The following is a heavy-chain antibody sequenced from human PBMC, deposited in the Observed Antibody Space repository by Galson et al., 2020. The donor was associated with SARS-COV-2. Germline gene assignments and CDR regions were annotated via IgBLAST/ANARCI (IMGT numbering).Heavy chain of an antibody. Sequence: SETLSLTCTVSGFSISSGHFWGWIRQSPEKGLEWIGLIYHSGSAYYNPSLKSRVTISVDTSKNQFSLKLTSVSAADTAVYYCVRDRGVDGGISEDFDLWGRGTLVTVSS. V-gene: IGHV4-38-2*02. CDR2: IYHSGSA. CDR1: GFSISSGHF. CDR3: VRDRGVDGGISEDFDL. D-gene: IGHD3-10*01. J-gene: IGHJ2*01.